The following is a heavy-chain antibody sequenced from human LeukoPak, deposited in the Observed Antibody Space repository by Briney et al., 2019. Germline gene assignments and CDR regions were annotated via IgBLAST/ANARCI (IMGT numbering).Heavy chain of an antibody. CDR1: GYTFTSYA. CDR3: ARGLPSDY. CDR2: INAGNGNT. V-gene: IGHV1-3*01. Sequence: ASVKVSCTASGYTFTSYAMHWVRQAPGQRLEWMGWINAGNGNTKYSQKFQGRVTITRDTSASTAYMELSSLRSEDTAVYYCARGLPSDYWGQGTLVTVSS. J-gene: IGHJ4*02.